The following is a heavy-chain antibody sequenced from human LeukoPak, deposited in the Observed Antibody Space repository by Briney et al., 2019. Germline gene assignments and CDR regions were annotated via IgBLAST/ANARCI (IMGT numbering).Heavy chain of an antibody. Sequence: PSETLSLTCTVSGGSISGGGYYWSWIRQHPGKGLEWIGYIYYSGSTYYNPSLKSRVTISVDTSKNQFSLKLTPVTAADTALYYCARHGPPVNYDYVWGSYFGSGGMDVWGQGTTVTVSS. CDR1: GGSISGGGYY. J-gene: IGHJ6*02. D-gene: IGHD3-16*01. CDR3: ARHGPPVNYDYVWGSYFGSGGMDV. CDR2: IYYSGST. V-gene: IGHV4-31*03.